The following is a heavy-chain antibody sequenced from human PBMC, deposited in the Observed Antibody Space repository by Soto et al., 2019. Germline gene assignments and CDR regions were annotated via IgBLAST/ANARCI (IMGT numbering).Heavy chain of an antibody. Sequence: QVQLQESGPGLVKPSQTLSLTCTVSGASISSGGYFWTWIRQHPGKGLEWIGYSYYSGSTYYNPSLKSRVSISLDTSKNQFSLKVASVTAADTAVYFCARGSLSKIRRVSDRFDPWGQGTLVTVSS. D-gene: IGHD3-10*01. V-gene: IGHV4-31*03. CDR1: GASISSGGYF. CDR2: SYYSGST. J-gene: IGHJ5*02. CDR3: ARGSLSKIRRVSDRFDP.